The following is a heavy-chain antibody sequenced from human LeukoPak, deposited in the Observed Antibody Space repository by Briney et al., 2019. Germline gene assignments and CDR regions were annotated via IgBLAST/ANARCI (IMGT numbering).Heavy chain of an antibody. CDR1: GGSISSSNW. Sequence: SETLSLTCAVSGGSISSSNWWSWIRQPPGKGLEWIGEIYHSGSTNYNPSLKSRVTISVDKSKTQFSLKLSSVTAADTAVYYCARVSQLRYFDWVDYYYYMDVWGKGTTVTVSS. CDR3: ARVSQLRYFDWVDYYYYMDV. CDR2: IYHSGST. J-gene: IGHJ6*03. V-gene: IGHV4-4*02. D-gene: IGHD3-9*01.